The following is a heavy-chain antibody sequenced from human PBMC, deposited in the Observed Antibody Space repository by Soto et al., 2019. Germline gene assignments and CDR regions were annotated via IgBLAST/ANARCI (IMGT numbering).Heavy chain of an antibody. CDR1: GGNFSSNG. J-gene: IGHJ5*02. CDR2: IIPTFGTT. V-gene: IGHV1-69*01. D-gene: IGHD4-4*01. Sequence: QVQLVQSGAEVKKPGSSVKVSCKAPGGNFSSNGIRWVRQAPGQGRELMGGIIPTFGTTNYAHKFRGRVTMTADESTGTAYMELSSLRSDDTAVYYCAGASYSTWYNWLDPWGQGTLVTVSS. CDR3: AGASYSTWYNWLDP.